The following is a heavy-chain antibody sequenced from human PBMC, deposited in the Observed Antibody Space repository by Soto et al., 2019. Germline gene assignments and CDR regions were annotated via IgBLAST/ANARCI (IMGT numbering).Heavy chain of an antibody. Sequence: EVQLLESGGGLVQPGGSLRLSCAASGFTFSSYAMSWVRQAPGKGLEWVSAISGSGGSTYYADSVKGRFTISRDNSKNTLYQQMNSLRADDTAVYYCAKEGNETTTVTNRYYFDYWGQGSLLTVS. J-gene: IGHJ4*02. V-gene: IGHV3-23*01. CDR2: ISGSGGST. CDR1: GFTFSSYA. CDR3: AKEGNETTTVTNRYYFDY. D-gene: IGHD4-17*01.